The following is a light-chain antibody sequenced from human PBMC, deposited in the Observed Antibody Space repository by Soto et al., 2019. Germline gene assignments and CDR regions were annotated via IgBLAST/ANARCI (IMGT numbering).Light chain of an antibody. Sequence: QSALTQPASVSGSPGQSITISCTGTSSDVGSYKLVSWYQRHPGKAPKLMIYEGSKRPSGISDRFSGSKSGNTASLTISGLQADDEADYYCCSYAGSSTYVFGTGTKLTVL. CDR1: SSDVGSYKL. V-gene: IGLV2-23*01. J-gene: IGLJ1*01. CDR2: EGS. CDR3: CSYAGSSTYV.